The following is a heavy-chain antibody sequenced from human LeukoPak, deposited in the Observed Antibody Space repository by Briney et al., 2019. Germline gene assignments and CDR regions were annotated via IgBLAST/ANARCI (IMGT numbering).Heavy chain of an antibody. Sequence: KPGGSLRLSCAASGFTFSDYYMSWIRQAPGKGLEWVSYISSSGSTIYYADSVKGRFTISRDNAKNSLYLQMNSLGAEDTAVYYCARVQPHYYDSSGYPPDYWGQGTLVTVSS. D-gene: IGHD3-22*01. CDR2: ISSSGSTI. V-gene: IGHV3-11*01. CDR1: GFTFSDYY. CDR3: ARVQPHYYDSSGYPPDY. J-gene: IGHJ4*02.